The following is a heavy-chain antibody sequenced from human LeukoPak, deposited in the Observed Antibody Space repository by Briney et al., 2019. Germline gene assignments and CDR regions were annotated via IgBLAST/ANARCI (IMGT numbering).Heavy chain of an antibody. CDR3: ARLVVSHGSGSYGY. J-gene: IGHJ4*02. Sequence: ASVKVSCKASGYTFTGYYVHWVRQAPGQGLEWMGWINPNSGGTKFPQNFQGRVTMTRDTSITTAYMELTRLTSDDTAVYYCARLVVSHGSGSYGYWGQGTLVTVSS. V-gene: IGHV1-2*02. CDR2: INPNSGGT. CDR1: GYTFTGYY. D-gene: IGHD3-10*01.